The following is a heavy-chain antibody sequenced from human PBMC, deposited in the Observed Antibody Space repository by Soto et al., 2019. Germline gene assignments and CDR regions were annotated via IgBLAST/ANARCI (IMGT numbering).Heavy chain of an antibody. CDR2: TYYRSKWYN. CDR1: GDSVSSNSAA. J-gene: IGHJ3*02. CDR3: ARVKKSLIVVVVAEGERGAFDI. D-gene: IGHD2-15*01. V-gene: IGHV6-1*01. Sequence: QVQLQQSGPGLVKPSQTLSLTCAISGDSVSSNSAAWNWIRQSPSRGLEWLGRTYYRSKWYNDYAVSVKSRITINPDTSNNQFSLQLNSVTPEDTAVYYCARVKKSLIVVVVAEGERGAFDIWGQGTMVTVSS.